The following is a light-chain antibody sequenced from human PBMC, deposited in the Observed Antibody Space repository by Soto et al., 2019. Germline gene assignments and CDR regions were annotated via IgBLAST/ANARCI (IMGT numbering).Light chain of an antibody. J-gene: IGLJ2*01. Sequence: QSVLTQPPSASGTHGQRVTISCSGGSSNIGTKFVSWYQLLPGTAPKLLSFRNNQRPSRVPDRFSGSRSGTSAPLAISGLRSEDEADYFCAAWDDNLSALVFGGGTKVTVL. CDR2: RNN. CDR3: AAWDDNLSALV. CDR1: SSNIGTKF. V-gene: IGLV1-47*01.